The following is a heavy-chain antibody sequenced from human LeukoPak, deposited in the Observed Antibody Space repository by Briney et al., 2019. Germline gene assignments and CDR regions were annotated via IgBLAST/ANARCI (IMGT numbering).Heavy chain of an antibody. CDR3: ARDYGMDV. CDR2: IYYSGST. J-gene: IGHJ6*02. V-gene: IGHV4-59*08. CDR1: GGSINSYY. Sequence: SETLSLTCTVPGGSINSYYWSWIRQPPGKGLEWIGYIYYSGSTNYNPSLKSRVTISLDTSKNQFSLNLSSVTAADTAVYYCARDYGMDVWGQGTTVTVSS.